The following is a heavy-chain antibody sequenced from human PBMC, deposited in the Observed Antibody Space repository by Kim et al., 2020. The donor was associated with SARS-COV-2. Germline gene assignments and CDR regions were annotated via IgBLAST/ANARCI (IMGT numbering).Heavy chain of an antibody. CDR1: GFTFFGHA. CDR2: IDGSDGMT. D-gene: IGHD2-2*03. Sequence: GGSLRLSCTTSGFTFFGHAMSWVRQAPGKGLEWVSSIDGSDGMTYYVDSVKGRFTISRDNSKNTLYLQMNSLRADDTAVYYCMKGGWGWIWDHWGQGTRVTVSS. CDR3: MKGGWGWIWDH. J-gene: IGHJ4*02. V-gene: IGHV3-23*01.